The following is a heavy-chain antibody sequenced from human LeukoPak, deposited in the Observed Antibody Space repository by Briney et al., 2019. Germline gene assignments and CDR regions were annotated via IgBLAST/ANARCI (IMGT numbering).Heavy chain of an antibody. V-gene: IGHV3-74*03. CDR2: ISDDGSIT. D-gene: IGHD5/OR15-5a*01. CDR3: VRRYYEYNVYDRHFDF. J-gene: IGHJ4*02. Sequence: GGSLRLSCATSVFTFSRDWMHWVRQAPEKGMVWVSRISDDGSITTCADSVQGRFTISRDNAKSTVFLQMNSLRVEDTAVYFCVRRYYEYNVYDRHFDFWGQGILVTVSS. CDR1: VFTFSRDW.